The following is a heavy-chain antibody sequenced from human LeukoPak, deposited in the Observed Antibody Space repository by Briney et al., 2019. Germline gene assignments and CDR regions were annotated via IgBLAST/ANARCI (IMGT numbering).Heavy chain of an antibody. V-gene: IGHV1-69*05. D-gene: IGHD3-22*01. Sequence: SVKVSCKASGGTFSSYAISWVRQAPGQGLEWMGGIISIFGTANYAQKFQGRVTITTDESTSTAYMELSSLRSEDTAVYYCARDRGYYDSSGYYYWFDPWGQGTLVTVSS. J-gene: IGHJ5*02. CDR1: GGTFSSYA. CDR2: IISIFGTA. CDR3: ARDRGYYDSSGYYYWFDP.